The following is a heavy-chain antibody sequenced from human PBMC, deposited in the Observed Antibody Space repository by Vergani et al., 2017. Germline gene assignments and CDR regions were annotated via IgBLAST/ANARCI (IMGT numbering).Heavy chain of an antibody. J-gene: IGHJ1*01. CDR3: ATKSCGTPGCQIGYFRE. V-gene: IGHV3-30*03. CDR2: ISYDGTQK. Sequence: VQLVESGGGSVQPGGSLRLSCEALGFTSSSYLMSWVRQAPGKGLEWVAVISYDGTQKYYADSVKGRFTSSRDNSKSTLYLQMNSLRTEHTAVYYCATKSCGTPGCQIGYFREWVQGTLVTVSS. CDR1: GFTSSSYL. D-gene: IGHD1-1*01.